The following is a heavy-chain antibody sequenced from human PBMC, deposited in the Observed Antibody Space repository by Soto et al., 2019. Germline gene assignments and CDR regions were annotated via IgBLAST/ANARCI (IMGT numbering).Heavy chain of an antibody. CDR1: GDTFSIYT. V-gene: IGHV1-69*02. CDR3: ARDRDNSNWPNFDS. D-gene: IGHD6-13*01. J-gene: IGHJ4*02. CDR2: VLPFLDIT. Sequence: QVQLVQSGSEVKKPGSSVRVSCKTSGDTFSIYTISWVRQAPGQGLEWMGRVLPFLDITSYSQRFQGRVTITADRYTTTAYTEVTSLRSEDTAVYYCARDRDNSNWPNFDSWGQGTLVTVSS.